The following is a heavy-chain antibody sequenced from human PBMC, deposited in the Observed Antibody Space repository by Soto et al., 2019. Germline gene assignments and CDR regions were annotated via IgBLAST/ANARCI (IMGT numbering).Heavy chain of an antibody. J-gene: IGHJ5*02. D-gene: IGHD3-3*01. Sequence: GASVKVSCKASGYTFTSYDINWVRQATGQGLEWMGWMNPNSGNTGYAQKFQGRVTMTRNTSISTAYMELSSLRSEDTAVYYCARGLVSTIFGVVIISWFDPWGQGTLVTVSS. CDR2: MNPNSGNT. CDR3: ARGLVSTIFGVVIISWFDP. V-gene: IGHV1-8*01. CDR1: GYTFTSYD.